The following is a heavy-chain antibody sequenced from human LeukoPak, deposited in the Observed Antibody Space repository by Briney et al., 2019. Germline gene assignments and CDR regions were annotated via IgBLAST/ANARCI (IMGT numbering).Heavy chain of an antibody. CDR2: INHSGST. D-gene: IGHD2-21*01. V-gene: IGHV4-34*01. CDR1: GGSFSGYY. CDR3: ARVGDSGGFDP. Sequence: SETLSLTCAVYGGSFSGYYWSWIRQPPGKGLEWIGEINHSGSTNYNPSLKSRVTISVDTSKNQFSLKLSSVTATDTAVYYCARVGDSGGFDPWGQGTLVTVSS. J-gene: IGHJ5*02.